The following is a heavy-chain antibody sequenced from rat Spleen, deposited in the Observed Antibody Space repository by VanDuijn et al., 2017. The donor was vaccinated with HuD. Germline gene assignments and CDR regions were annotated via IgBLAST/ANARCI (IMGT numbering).Heavy chain of an antibody. D-gene: IGHD1-2*01. CDR1: GFTFDDYG. V-gene: IGHV5-36*01. J-gene: IGHJ4*01. Sequence: EVKLVESGGGLVQPGRSLKLSCAASGFTFDDYGMAWVRQAPKNGLEWVASISWGGSSTYYPDNVKGRFTISRDNAKNALYLQMNNLRSEDTAIYYCTRVTIAAISGYVMDAWGQGASVTVSS. CDR3: TRVTIAAISGYVMDA. CDR2: ISWGGSST.